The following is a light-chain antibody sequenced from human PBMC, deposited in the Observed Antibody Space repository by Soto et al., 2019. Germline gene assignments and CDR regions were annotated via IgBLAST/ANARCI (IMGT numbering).Light chain of an antibody. CDR2: EDN. Sequence: NFMLTQPHSVSESPGKTVTISCTGSSGSIASGYVQWDQQRPGSAPTTLIYEDNQRPAGVPDRFSGSIDSSSNSASLTISGLRPEDEADYYCQSSDGNNMVFGGGTKVTVL. V-gene: IGLV6-57*02. CDR1: SGSIASGY. CDR3: QSSDGNNMV. J-gene: IGLJ2*01.